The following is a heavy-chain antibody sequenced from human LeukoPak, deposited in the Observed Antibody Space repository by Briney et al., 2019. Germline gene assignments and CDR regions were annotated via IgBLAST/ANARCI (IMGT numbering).Heavy chain of an antibody. CDR3: ARASAVADGSDYFDY. J-gene: IGHJ4*02. V-gene: IGHV4-39*07. CDR2: INHSGST. Sequence: SSETLSLTCTVSDGSISSSSYYWGWIRQPPGKGLEWIGEINHSGSTNYNPSLKSRVTISIDTSKNQFSLKLSSVTAADTAVYYCARASAVADGSDYFDYWGQGTLVTVSS. CDR1: DGSISSSSYY. D-gene: IGHD6-19*01.